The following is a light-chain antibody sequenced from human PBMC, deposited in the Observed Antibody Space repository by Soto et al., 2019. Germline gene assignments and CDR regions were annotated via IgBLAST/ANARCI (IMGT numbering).Light chain of an antibody. CDR1: QDISNY. V-gene: IGKV1-33*01. Sequence: DIRMTQSPSSLSASVGDRVTITCQASQDISNYLNWYQQKPGKAPKLLIYDASNLETGVPSRFSGSGSGTDFTFTTSSLQPEDIATYYCQQYDNLPRTFGPGTKLDI. CDR2: DAS. CDR3: QQYDNLPRT. J-gene: IGKJ3*01.